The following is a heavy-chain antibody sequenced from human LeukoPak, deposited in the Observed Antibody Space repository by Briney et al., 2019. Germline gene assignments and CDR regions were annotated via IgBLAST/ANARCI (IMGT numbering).Heavy chain of an antibody. Sequence: GGSLRLSCAASGFTFSDYYMSWIRQAPGKGLEWVANIKQDGSEKYYVDSVKGRFTISRDNAKNSLYLQMNSLRAEDTAMYYCARSNQLLYWGLGTLVTVSS. CDR1: GFTFSDYY. CDR2: IKQDGSEK. D-gene: IGHD2-2*01. CDR3: ARSNQLLY. V-gene: IGHV3-7*01. J-gene: IGHJ4*02.